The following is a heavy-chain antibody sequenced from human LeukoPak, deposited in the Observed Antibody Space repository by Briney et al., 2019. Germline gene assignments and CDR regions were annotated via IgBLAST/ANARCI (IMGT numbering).Heavy chain of an antibody. CDR3: TSAGYSSSWSWFDP. J-gene: IGHJ5*02. CDR2: IYYSGST. CDR1: GXSISSTY. V-gene: IGHV4-59*01. Sequence: PSETLSLTCTVSGXSISSTYWSWIRQPPGKGLEWIGYIYYSGSTNYNPSLKSRVTISVDTSKNQFSLKLSSVTAADTAVYYCTSAGYSSSWSWFDPWGQGTLVTVSS. D-gene: IGHD6-13*01.